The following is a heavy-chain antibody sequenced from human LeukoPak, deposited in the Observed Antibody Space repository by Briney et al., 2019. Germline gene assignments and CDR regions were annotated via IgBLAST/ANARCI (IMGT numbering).Heavy chain of an antibody. J-gene: IGHJ6*02. CDR3: AKGKSLPHYYYYGMDV. Sequence: GGSLRLSCAASGFTFSTSAMNWVRQAPGKGLEWVSVIGGSGDTTYYADSVRGRFTISRDNFRNTLYLQMNSLTAEDTAIYYCAKGKSLPHYYYYGMDVWGQGTTVTASS. CDR1: GFTFSTSA. CDR2: IGGSGDTT. V-gene: IGHV3-23*01.